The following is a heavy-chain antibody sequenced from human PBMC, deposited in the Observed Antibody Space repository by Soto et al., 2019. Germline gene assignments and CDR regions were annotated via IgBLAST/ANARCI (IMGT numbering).Heavy chain of an antibody. CDR3: ARYCAGDCYRGFDT. J-gene: IGHJ4*02. Sequence: EVQLLESGGGLVQPGGSLRLSCAASGFTFNNYVMTWVRQTPGKGLDWVSLVTANSGVIYYADSVKGRFIVSRDNSKNTLYLQMNSLRAEDTALYYCARYCAGDCYRGFDTWGQGTLVTVSS. D-gene: IGHD2-21*02. CDR2: VTANSGVI. CDR1: GFTFNNYV. V-gene: IGHV3-23*01.